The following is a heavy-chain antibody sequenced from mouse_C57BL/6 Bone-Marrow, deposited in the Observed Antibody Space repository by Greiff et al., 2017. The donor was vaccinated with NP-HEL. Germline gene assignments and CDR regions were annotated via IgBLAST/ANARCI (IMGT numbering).Heavy chain of an antibody. D-gene: IGHD2-4*01. CDR3: ARQVYDYDRYYAMDY. V-gene: IGHV2-6-1*01. CDR1: GFSLTSYG. CDR2: IWSDGST. Sequence: QVHVKQSGPGLVAPSQRLSITCTVSGFSLTSYGVHWVRQPPGKGLEWLVVIWSDGSTTYNSALKSRLSISKDNSKSQVFLKMNSLQTDDTAMYYCARQVYDYDRYYAMDYWGQGTSVTVSS. J-gene: IGHJ4*01.